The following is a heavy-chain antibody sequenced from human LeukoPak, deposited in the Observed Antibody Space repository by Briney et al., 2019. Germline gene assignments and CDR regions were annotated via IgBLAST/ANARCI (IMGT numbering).Heavy chain of an antibody. CDR3: ARVWGADKRFDY. D-gene: IGHD7-27*01. J-gene: IGHJ4*02. Sequence: SKTLSLTCAVYGGSFSGYYWSWIRQPPGKGLEWIGEINHSGSTNYNPSLKSRVTISVDTSKNQFSLKLSSVTAADTAVYYCARVWGADKRFDYWGQGTLVTVSS. V-gene: IGHV4-34*01. CDR2: INHSGST. CDR1: GGSFSGYY.